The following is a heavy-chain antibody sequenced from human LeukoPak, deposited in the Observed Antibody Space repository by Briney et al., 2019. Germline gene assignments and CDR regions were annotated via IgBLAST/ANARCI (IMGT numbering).Heavy chain of an antibody. J-gene: IGHJ6*02. Sequence: PGGSLRLSCAASGFSFSSYAMSWVRQAPGKGLEWVSEISGSGSSTYYADSVKGRFTISRDNSKNTLYLQMNSLRAEDTAVYYCAKAGIVVVPAAHGMDVWGQGTTVTVSS. V-gene: IGHV3-23*01. CDR3: AKAGIVVVPAAHGMDV. D-gene: IGHD2-2*01. CDR2: ISGSGSST. CDR1: GFSFSSYA.